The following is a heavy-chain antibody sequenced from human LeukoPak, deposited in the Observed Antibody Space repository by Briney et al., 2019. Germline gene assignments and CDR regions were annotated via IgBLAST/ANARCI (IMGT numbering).Heavy chain of an antibody. CDR3: VRDSGGYSSVWYDAFDV. CDR1: GFAFSGYW. Sequence: GGSLRLSCAASGFAFSGYWMIWVRQAPGKGLEWVANIKQDGSVKYYVDSVSGRFTISRDNAKNLLYLQMNSLRDEDTAVYYYVRDSGGYSSVWYDAFDVWGRGTKVTVSS. D-gene: IGHD6-19*01. CDR2: IKQDGSVK. J-gene: IGHJ3*01. V-gene: IGHV3-7*01.